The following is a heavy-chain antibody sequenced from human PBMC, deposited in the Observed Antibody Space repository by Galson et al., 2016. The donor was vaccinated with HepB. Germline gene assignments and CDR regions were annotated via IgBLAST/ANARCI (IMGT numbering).Heavy chain of an antibody. V-gene: IGHV1-69*13. Sequence: SVKVSCKAFGGTYNNYVLMWVRQVPGQGLEWMGGIIPIFRTAKYAQKFQGGVSITADESTKTVYMELSSLRSEDTAIYYCAKPGGGMAARHGEYSWFDPWGQGTLVTVSS. CDR1: GGTYNNYV. CDR3: AKPGGGMAARHGEYSWFDP. CDR2: IIPIFRTA. D-gene: IGHD6-6*01. J-gene: IGHJ5*02.